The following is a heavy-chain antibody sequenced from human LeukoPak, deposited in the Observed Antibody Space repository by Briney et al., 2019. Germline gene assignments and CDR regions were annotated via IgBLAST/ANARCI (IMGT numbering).Heavy chain of an antibody. CDR3: ARINYGDF. V-gene: IGHV4-39*07. CDR1: GGSISSSSYY. Sequence: SSETLSLTCTVSGGSISSSSYYWGWIRQPPGKGLEWIGSIYYSGSTYYNPSLKSRVTISVDTSKNQFSLKLTSVTAADTALYYCARINYGDFWGQGTLVTVSS. CDR2: IYYSGST. J-gene: IGHJ4*02.